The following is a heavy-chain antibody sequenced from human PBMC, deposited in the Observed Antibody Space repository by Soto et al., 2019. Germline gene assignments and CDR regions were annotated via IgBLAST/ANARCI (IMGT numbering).Heavy chain of an antibody. D-gene: IGHD5-12*01. CDR3: ARAASSGFLDY. V-gene: IGHV3-33*01. CDR1: GFTFSSYG. CDR2: IWYDGSNK. J-gene: IGHJ4*02. Sequence: QVQLVESGGGVVQPGRSLRLSCAASGFTFSSYGMHWVRQAPGKGLEWVAVIWYDGSNKYYADSVKGRFTISRDNSKNTLYLQTNSLRAEDTAVYYCARAASSGFLDYWGQGTLVTVSS.